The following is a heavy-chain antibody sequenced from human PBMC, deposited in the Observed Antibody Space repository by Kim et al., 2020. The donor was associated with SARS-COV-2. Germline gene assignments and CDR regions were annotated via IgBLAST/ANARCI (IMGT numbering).Heavy chain of an antibody. D-gene: IGHD2-8*01. Sequence: SETLSLTCTVSGGSISSYYWSWIRQPPGKGLEWIGNIYYSGSTNYNPSLKSRVTIPVDTAKNQFSMKLSSVTTADTAVYYCARVMGRRSAFLVLRRDAFDIWGQGTMVTVSS. CDR3: ARVMGRRSAFLVLRRDAFDI. CDR1: GGSISSYY. V-gene: IGHV4-59*01. CDR2: IYYSGST. J-gene: IGHJ3*02.